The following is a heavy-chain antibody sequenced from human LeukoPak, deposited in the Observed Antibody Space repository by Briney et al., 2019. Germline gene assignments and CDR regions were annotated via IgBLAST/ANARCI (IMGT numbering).Heavy chain of an antibody. CDR2: INHSGST. V-gene: IGHV4-34*01. CDR3: ARASKGEQDGLIGGFDY. J-gene: IGHJ4*02. Sequence: PSEPLSLTCAVYGGSFSGYYWCWIRQPPGKGLEWIGEINHSGSTNYNPSLKSRVTISVDTSKNQFSLKLSSVTAADTAVYYCARASKGEQDGLIGGFDYWGQGTLVTVSS. CDR1: GGSFSGYY. D-gene: IGHD3-16*01.